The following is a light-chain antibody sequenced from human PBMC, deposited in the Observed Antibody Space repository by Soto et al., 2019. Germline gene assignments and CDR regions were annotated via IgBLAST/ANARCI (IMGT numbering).Light chain of an antibody. V-gene: IGKV3D-20*02. CDR2: DAY. CDR1: QSVSNTY. Sequence: IVLTQSPSTLSLSPGETSTLSCRASQSVSNTYLAWYQQKPGQAPRLLIYDAYNRATGIPPRFSGSGSGTDFTLTISSLEPEDSAVYYCQQRHMWPITFGQGTRLEIK. CDR3: QQRHMWPIT. J-gene: IGKJ5*01.